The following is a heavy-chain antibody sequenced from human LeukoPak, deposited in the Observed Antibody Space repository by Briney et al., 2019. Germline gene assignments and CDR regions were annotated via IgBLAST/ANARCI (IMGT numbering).Heavy chain of an antibody. CDR2: INPSGGST. D-gene: IGHD2-21*02. Sequence: ASVKVSCKASGYTLTSNYIHWVRQAPGQGLEWMGLINPSGGSTTYAQKFQGRVTMTRDTSTSTVYMELTSLRFEDTAVYYCAKGRSDFFAYYYYLDVWGKGTTVTVSS. V-gene: IGHV1-46*03. CDR3: AKGRSDFFAYYYYLDV. CDR1: GYTLTSNY. J-gene: IGHJ6*03.